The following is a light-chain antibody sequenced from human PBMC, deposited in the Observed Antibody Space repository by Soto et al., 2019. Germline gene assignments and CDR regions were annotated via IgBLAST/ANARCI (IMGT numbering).Light chain of an antibody. Sequence: QSALAQPASVSGSPGQSITISCTGTSSDVGGYNYVSWYQQHPGKAPKLIIFEVSDRPSGISNRFAGSKSGNMASLTISGLQSEDEADYFCSSYTSTSALVFGGGTK. CDR1: SSDVGGYNY. CDR2: EVS. J-gene: IGLJ2*01. CDR3: SSYTSTSALV. V-gene: IGLV2-14*01.